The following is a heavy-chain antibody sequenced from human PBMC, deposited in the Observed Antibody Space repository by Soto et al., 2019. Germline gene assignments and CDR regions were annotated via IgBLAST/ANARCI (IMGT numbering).Heavy chain of an antibody. V-gene: IGHV4-59*12. D-gene: IGHD5-12*01. CDR2: ICYSGST. Sequence: QVQLQESGPGLVKPSETLSLTCTVSGGSISSYYWSWIRQPPGKGLEWIGYICYSGSTNYNPSLKSRVTISVDTSRNQFSLKLSAVTAADTAVYFCARDGVAYDPFSMDYWGQGTLVTVSS. J-gene: IGHJ4*02. CDR3: ARDGVAYDPFSMDY. CDR1: GGSISSYY.